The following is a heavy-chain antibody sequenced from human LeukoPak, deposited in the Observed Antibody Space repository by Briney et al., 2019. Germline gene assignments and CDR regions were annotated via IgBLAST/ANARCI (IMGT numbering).Heavy chain of an antibody. Sequence: PGGSLRLSCAASGVTFSSYGRHWVRQAPGKGLEWVAVISYDGSNKYYADSVKGRFTISRDNSKNTLYLQMNSLRAEDTAVYYCARSGRGGAFDIWGQGTMVTVSS. CDR3: ARSGRGGAFDI. CDR1: GVTFSSYG. V-gene: IGHV3-30*03. D-gene: IGHD1-26*01. J-gene: IGHJ3*02. CDR2: ISYDGSNK.